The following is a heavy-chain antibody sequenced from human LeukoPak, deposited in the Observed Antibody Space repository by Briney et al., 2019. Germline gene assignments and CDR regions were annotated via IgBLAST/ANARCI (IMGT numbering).Heavy chain of an antibody. J-gene: IGHJ4*02. CDR2: IIPIFGTA. Sequence: ASVKVSCKASGGTFISYAISWVRQAPGQGLEWMGGIIPIFGTANYAQKFQGRVTITADESTSTAYMELSSLRSEDTAVYYCARDRGDLDHYDSSGYYGEFDYWGQGTLVTVSS. V-gene: IGHV1-69*13. CDR1: GGTFISYA. CDR3: ARDRGDLDHYDSSGYYGEFDY. D-gene: IGHD3-22*01.